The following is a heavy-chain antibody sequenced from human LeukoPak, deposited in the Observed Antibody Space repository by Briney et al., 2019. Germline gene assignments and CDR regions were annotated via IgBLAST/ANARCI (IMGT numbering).Heavy chain of an antibody. V-gene: IGHV3-30*02. J-gene: IGHJ5*02. Sequence: GGSLRLSCAASGFTFSSYGMHWVRQAPGKGLEWVAVIRYDGSNKDYADFVKGRFTISRDNSKNTLYLQMNSLRAEDTAVYYCAKDLEYYGSGSYEAWGQGILVTVSS. CDR1: GFTFSSYG. CDR2: IRYDGSNK. CDR3: AKDLEYYGSGSYEA. D-gene: IGHD3-10*01.